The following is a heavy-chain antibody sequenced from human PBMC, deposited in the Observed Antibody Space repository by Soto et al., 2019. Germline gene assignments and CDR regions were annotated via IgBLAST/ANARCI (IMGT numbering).Heavy chain of an antibody. D-gene: IGHD1-26*01. CDR2: VSYDGSDN. V-gene: IGHV3-30-3*01. Sequence: QVQLVESGGGVVLPRMSLRLSCVASGFTFRSYAMDWVRQAPGRGLEWVAVVSYDGSDNDYADSVKGRFTISRYNSKITLFLQMNSLGAEDTAVYYCHSGSYYGDGFDVWGQGTMVTVSS. J-gene: IGHJ3*01. CDR3: HSGSYYGDGFDV. CDR1: GFTFRSYA.